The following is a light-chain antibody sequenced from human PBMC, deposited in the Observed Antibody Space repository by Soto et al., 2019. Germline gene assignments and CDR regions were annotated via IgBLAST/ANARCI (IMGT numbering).Light chain of an antibody. CDR2: KAS. CDR3: QHYNSYSEA. V-gene: IGKV1-5*03. Sequence: KLTQSPSTLSASVGARVTLTSRASERIGSWLAWYQLKPGTVPKLLIYKASTLTKGVTSTFSGSGSGTEFNLTINRLQPDDFATYYCQHYNSYSEAFGQGTKVDIK. J-gene: IGKJ1*01. CDR1: ERIGSW.